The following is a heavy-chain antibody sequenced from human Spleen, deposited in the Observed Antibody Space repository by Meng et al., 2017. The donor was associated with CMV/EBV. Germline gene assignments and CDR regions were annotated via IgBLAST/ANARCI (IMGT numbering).Heavy chain of an antibody. Sequence: SETLSLTCAVYGGSFSGYYWSWIRQPPGKGLWWIGEINHSGSTNYNPSLKSRVTISVDTSKNQFSLKLSSVTAADTAVYYCARGNKLYYYYGIVVWGQGTTVTVSS. J-gene: IGHJ6*02. V-gene: IGHV4-34*01. CDR1: GGSFSGYY. CDR2: INHSGST. CDR3: ARGNKLYYYYGIVV. D-gene: IGHD2/OR15-2a*01.